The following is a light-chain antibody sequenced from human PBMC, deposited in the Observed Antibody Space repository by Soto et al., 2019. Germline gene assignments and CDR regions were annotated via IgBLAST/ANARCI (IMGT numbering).Light chain of an antibody. CDR2: EVT. V-gene: IGLV2-14*01. CDR3: SSYASSSRYV. CDR1: SSDVGGYNY. Sequence: QSVLTQPACVSVSPGQSITSSCTGTSSDVGGYNYVSWYQQHPGKAPKLMIYEVTNRPSGVSTRFSGSKSGNTASLTISGLQAEDEADYYCSSYASSSRYVFGTGTKVTVL. J-gene: IGLJ1*01.